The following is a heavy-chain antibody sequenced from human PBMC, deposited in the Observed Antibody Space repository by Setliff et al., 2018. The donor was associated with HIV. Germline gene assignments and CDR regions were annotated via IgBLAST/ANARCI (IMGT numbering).Heavy chain of an antibody. J-gene: IGHJ4*02. V-gene: IGHV4-39*07. D-gene: IGHD2-15*01. CDR1: GGSISSTSHY. CDR2: IYYSGST. CDR3: ARGVPLLPPNF. Sequence: PSETLSLTCIVSGGSISSTSHYWGWVRQPPGKGLEWIGTIYYSGSTYYNSSLKSRVTMSVDTSKNLVSLNLNSVTAADTAIYYCARGVPLLPPNFWGQGTLVTVSS.